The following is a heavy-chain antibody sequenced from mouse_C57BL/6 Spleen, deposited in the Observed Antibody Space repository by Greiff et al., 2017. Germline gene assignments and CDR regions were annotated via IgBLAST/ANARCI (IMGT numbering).Heavy chain of an antibody. Sequence: LQQSGPELVKPGASVKISCKASGYSFTSYYIHWVKQRPGQGLEWIGWIYPGSGNTKYNEKFKGKATLTADTSSSTAYMQLSSLTSEDSAVYYCARWDYYGTRAMDYWGQGTSVTVSS. CDR1: GYSFTSYY. D-gene: IGHD1-1*01. V-gene: IGHV1-66*01. CDR2: IYPGSGNT. J-gene: IGHJ4*01. CDR3: ARWDYYGTRAMDY.